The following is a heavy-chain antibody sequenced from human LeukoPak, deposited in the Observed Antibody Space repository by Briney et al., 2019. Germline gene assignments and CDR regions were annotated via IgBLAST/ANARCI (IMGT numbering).Heavy chain of an antibody. Sequence: GGSLRLSCAASGFTFSSYGMHWVRQALGEGLEWVAFIRYDGSNKYYADSVKGRFTISRDNSKNTLYLQMNSLRAEDTAVYYCAKGIIEVVVPAAISYWGQGTLVTVSS. CDR2: IRYDGSNK. D-gene: IGHD2-2*02. CDR1: GFTFSSYG. CDR3: AKGIIEVVVPAAISY. J-gene: IGHJ4*02. V-gene: IGHV3-30*02.